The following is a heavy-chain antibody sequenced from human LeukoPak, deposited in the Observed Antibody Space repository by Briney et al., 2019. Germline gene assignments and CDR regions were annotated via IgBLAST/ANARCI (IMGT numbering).Heavy chain of an antibody. Sequence: ASVKVSCKTSGYSFTDYYMHWVRQAPGQGLEWMGWINPNSGGTSSAQKFQGRVTMTRDTSITTVYMEVSWLTSDDTAIYYCARANRLHGGPYLIGPWGQGTLVTVSS. CDR3: ARANRLHGGPYLIGP. D-gene: IGHD2-21*01. J-gene: IGHJ5*02. CDR1: GYSFTDYY. CDR2: INPNSGGT. V-gene: IGHV1-2*02.